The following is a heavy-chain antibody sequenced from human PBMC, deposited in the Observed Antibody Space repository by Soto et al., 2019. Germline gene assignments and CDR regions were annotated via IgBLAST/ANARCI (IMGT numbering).Heavy chain of an antibody. D-gene: IGHD6-19*01. J-gene: IGHJ4*02. CDR2: SRNKAYSYTT. Sequence: EVQLVESGGDLVQPGGSLRLSCAASGFTFSDHYMDWVRQAPGKGLEWVGRSRNKAYSYTTEYAASVKGRFTISRDESKNSLYLQMNSLKTEDTAVYFWARGGGSGPPRDNDYWGQGTLVTVSS. CDR3: ARGGGSGPPRDNDY. CDR1: GFTFSDHY. V-gene: IGHV3-72*01.